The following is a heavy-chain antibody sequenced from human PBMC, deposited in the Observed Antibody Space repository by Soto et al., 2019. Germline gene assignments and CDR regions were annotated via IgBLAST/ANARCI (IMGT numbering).Heavy chain of an antibody. CDR2: ISWNSGSI. CDR3: AKDIKVRFADSSGWNWFDP. D-gene: IGHD6-19*01. V-gene: IGHV3-9*01. J-gene: IGHJ5*02. Sequence: SLRLSCAASGFTFDDYAMHWVRQAPGKGLEWVSGISWNSGSIGYADSVKGRFTISRDNAKNSLYLQMNSLRAEDTALYYCAKDIKVRFADSSGWNWFDPWGQGTLVTVSS. CDR1: GFTFDDYA.